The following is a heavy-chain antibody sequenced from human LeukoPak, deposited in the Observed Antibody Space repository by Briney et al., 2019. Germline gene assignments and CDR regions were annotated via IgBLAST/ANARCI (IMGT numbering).Heavy chain of an antibody. CDR1: GGTFSSYA. V-gene: IGHV1-69*04. D-gene: IGHD3-10*01. CDR2: IIPILGIA. CDR3: AGSEYGSGSYFDYYYGMDV. J-gene: IGHJ6*02. Sequence: GASVKVSCKASGGTFSSYAISWVRQAPGQGLEWMGRIIPILGIANYAQKFQGRVTITADKSTSTAYMELSSLRSEDTAVYYCAGSEYGSGSYFDYYYGMDVWGHGTTVTVSS.